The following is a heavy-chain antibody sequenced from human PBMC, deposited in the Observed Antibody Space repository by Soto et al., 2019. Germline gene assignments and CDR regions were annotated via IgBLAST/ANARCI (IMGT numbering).Heavy chain of an antibody. CDR1: GFTFSSYA. CDR2: ISGSGGST. D-gene: IGHD2-21*02. V-gene: IGHV3-23*01. J-gene: IGHJ3*02. CDR3: AKIVVVTATLGDAFDI. Sequence: PGGSLRLSCAASGFTFSSYAMSWVHQAPGKGLEWVSAISGSGGSTYYADSVKGRFTISRDNSKNTLYLQMNSLRAEDTAVYYCAKIVVVTATLGDAFDIWGQGTMVTVSS.